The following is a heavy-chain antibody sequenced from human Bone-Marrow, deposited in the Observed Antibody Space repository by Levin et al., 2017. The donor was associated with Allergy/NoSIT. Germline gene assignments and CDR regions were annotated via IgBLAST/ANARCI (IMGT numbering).Heavy chain of an antibody. CDR3: ARDSVTFPRTFNS. J-gene: IGHJ4*02. CDR2: IYYTGNT. D-gene: IGHD2-21*02. Sequence: SETLSLTCSVSGGSISSNYWNWIRQPPGKGLEWIGYIYYTGNTDYSPSLKSRVTISMDTSKTKVSLRLRSVTAADTAVYYCARDSVTFPRTFNSWGPGILVTVSS. V-gene: IGHV4-59*01. CDR1: GGSISSNY.